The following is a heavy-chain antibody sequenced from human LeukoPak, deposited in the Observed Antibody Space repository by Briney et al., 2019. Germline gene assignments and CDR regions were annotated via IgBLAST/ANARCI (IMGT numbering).Heavy chain of an antibody. D-gene: IGHD2-15*01. CDR3: AKALVVVAAWGGAFDI. CDR2: ISWNSGSI. J-gene: IGHJ3*02. CDR1: GFTFDDYA. V-gene: IGHV3-9*01. Sequence: PGGFLRLSCAASGFTFDDYAMHWVRQAPGKGLEWVSGISWNSGSIGYADSVKGRFTISRDNARNSLYLQMNSLRAEDTALYYCAKALVVVAAWGGAFDIWGQGTMVTVSS.